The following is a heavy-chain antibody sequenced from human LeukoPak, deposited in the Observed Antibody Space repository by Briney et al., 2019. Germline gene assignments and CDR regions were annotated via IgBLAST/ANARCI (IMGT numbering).Heavy chain of an antibody. CDR2: FDPEDSKT. CDR1: GYRFTDLF. V-gene: IGHV1-24*01. CDR3: ATGGMGKIWYGEVFDH. J-gene: IGHJ4*02. Sequence: ASVKVSCKVSGYRFTDLFVNWVRQTPGHGLEWIGGFDPEDSKTIYAQKFQGRVAMTEDTSKDTAYLELSSLTSEDTAAYYCATGGMGKIWYGEVFDHWGQGTLVSVSS. D-gene: IGHD3-10*01.